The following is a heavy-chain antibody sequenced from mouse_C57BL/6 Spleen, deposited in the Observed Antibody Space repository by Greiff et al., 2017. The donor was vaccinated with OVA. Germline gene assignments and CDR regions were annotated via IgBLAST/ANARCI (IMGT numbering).Heavy chain of an antibody. V-gene: IGHV1-4*01. Sequence: QVQLQQSGAELARPGASVKMSCKASGYTFTSYTMHWVKQRPGKGLEWIGYINPSSGYTKYNQKFKDKATLTADKSSSSAYMQLSSLTSEDSAVYYCAGTGYSAMDYWGQGTSVTVSS. J-gene: IGHJ4*01. CDR2: INPSSGYT. CDR1: GYTFTSYT. D-gene: IGHD2-14*01. CDR3: AGTGYSAMDY.